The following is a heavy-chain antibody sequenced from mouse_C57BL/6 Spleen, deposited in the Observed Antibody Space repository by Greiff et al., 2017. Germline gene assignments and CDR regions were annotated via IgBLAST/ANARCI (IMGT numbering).Heavy chain of an antibody. V-gene: IGHV1-15*01. J-gene: IGHJ2*01. Sequence: VKLMESGAELVRPGASVTLSCKASGYTFTDYEMHWVKQTPVHGLEWIGAIDPETGGTAYNQKFKGKAILTADKSSSTAYMELRSLTSEDSAVYYCTRRNDYVDYWGQGTTLTVSS. CDR2: IDPETGGT. CDR3: TRRNDYVDY. D-gene: IGHD2-3*01. CDR1: GYTFTDYE.